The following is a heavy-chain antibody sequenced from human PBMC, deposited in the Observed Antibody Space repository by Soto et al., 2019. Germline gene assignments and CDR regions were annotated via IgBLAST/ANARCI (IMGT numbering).Heavy chain of an antibody. J-gene: IGHJ4*01. CDR3: ARDLDTATYFDY. D-gene: IGHD5-18*01. CDR1: GGSISSGNYC. Sequence: TLSLTCTVSGGSISSGNYCWSWIRQPPGKGLEWIGFIHYSGSSYYNPSLKSRVTISVDTSKNQFSLKLDSVTAADTAVYYCARDLDTATYFDYWGHGTLVTVSS. CDR2: IHYSGSS. V-gene: IGHV4-30-4*01.